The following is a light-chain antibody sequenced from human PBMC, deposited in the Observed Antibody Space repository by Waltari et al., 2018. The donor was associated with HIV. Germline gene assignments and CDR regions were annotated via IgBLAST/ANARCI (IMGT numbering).Light chain of an antibody. CDR2: RNN. CDR1: SSNIGSNY. J-gene: IGLJ2*01. V-gene: IGLV1-47*01. CDR3: AAWDDSLSGHVV. Sequence: QSVLTQPPSASGTPGQRVTLSCSGSSSNIGSNYVYWYQQPPGTAPKLLIYRNNQRPSGVPDRFSGSKSGTSASLAISGLRSEDEADYYCAAWDDSLSGHVVFGGGTKLTVL.